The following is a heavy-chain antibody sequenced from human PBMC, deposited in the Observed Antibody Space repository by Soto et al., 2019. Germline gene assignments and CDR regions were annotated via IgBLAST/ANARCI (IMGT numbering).Heavy chain of an antibody. J-gene: IGHJ4*02. CDR2: INHSGGT. Sequence: SETLSLTCAVYGGSFSGYYWSWIRQPPGKGLEWIGEINHSGGTNYNPSLKSRVTISVDTSKNQFSLKLSSVTAADTAVYYCAREGYCSGGSCYSRTLDYWGQGTLVTVSS. CDR1: GGSFSGYY. V-gene: IGHV4-34*01. CDR3: AREGYCSGGSCYSRTLDY. D-gene: IGHD2-15*01.